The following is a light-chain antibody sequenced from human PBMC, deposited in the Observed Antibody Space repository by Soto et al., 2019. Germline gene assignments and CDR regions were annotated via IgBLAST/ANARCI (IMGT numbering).Light chain of an antibody. Sequence: EMVMTQSPAILSVSPGESANLYCISSQSVNINYLAWYQQHPGQPPRLLIYGISTRATGIPARFSGSGSGTEFSLTISSLQSEDFAVYYCQQYSKWPITCGQGTRREIK. CDR1: QSVNIN. J-gene: IGKJ5*01. V-gene: IGKV3-15*01. CDR2: GIS. CDR3: QQYSKWPIT.